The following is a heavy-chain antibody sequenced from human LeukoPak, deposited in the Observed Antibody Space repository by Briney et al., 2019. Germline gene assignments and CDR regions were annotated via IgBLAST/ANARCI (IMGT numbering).Heavy chain of an antibody. J-gene: IGHJ4*02. CDR1: GGTFSSYA. CDR2: IIPIFGTA. D-gene: IGHD2-15*01. V-gene: IGHV1-69*01. CDR3: ARDRSIGYCSGGSCYSAFDY. Sequence: SVKVSCKASGGTFSSYAISWVRQAPGQGLEWMGGIIPIFGTAKYAQKFQGRVTITADESTSTAYMELSSLRSEDTAVYYCARDRSIGYCSGGSCYSAFDYWGQGTLVTVSS.